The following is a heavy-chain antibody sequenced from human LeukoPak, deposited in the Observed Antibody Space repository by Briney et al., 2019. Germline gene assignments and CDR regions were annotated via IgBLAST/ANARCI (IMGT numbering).Heavy chain of an antibody. CDR3: AKRVYGL. D-gene: IGHD4-17*01. CDR2: IVYDGSNK. CDR1: GFTFSTYG. V-gene: IGHV3-30*02. J-gene: IGHJ4*02. Sequence: GGSLRLSCAASGFTFSTYGMHWVRQAPGKGLEWVAFIVYDGSNKYYADSVKGRFTISRDNSKNTLYLQMNSLRAEDTAVYYCAKRVYGLGGQGTLVTVSS.